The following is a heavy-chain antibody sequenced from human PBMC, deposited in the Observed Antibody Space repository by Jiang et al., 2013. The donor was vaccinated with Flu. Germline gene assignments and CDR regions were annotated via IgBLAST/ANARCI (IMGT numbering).Heavy chain of an antibody. Sequence: GAEVKKPGASVKVSCKASGYTFTSYAMHWVRQAPGQRLEWMGWINAGNGNTKYSQKFQGRVTITRDTSASTAYMELSSLRSEDTAVYYCARDELELRTYYYYGMDVVGQGTTVTVS. CDR1: GYTFTSYA. J-gene: IGHJ6*02. CDR2: INAGNGNT. CDR3: ARDELELRTYYYYGMDV. V-gene: IGHV1-3*01. D-gene: IGHD1-7*01.